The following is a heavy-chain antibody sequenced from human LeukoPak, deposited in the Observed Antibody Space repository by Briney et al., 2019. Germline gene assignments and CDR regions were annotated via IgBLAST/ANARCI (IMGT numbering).Heavy chain of an antibody. J-gene: IGHJ4*02. CDR2: ISSRASTI. CDR3: ARGPYDILTGYFDY. V-gene: IGHV3-48*03. D-gene: IGHD3-9*01. Sequence: PGGSLRLSCAAAGFTISSYEMNWVRQAPEHGQEGDSYISSRASTIYYAGSVKGRFTIPRDNPQNSPYLQMHNLSAEDTAVYYCARGPYDILTGYFDYWGQGTLVTVSS. CDR1: GFTISSYE.